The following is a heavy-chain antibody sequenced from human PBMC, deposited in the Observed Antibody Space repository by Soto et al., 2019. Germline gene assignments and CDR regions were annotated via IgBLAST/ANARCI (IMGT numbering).Heavy chain of an antibody. V-gene: IGHV3-15*01. Sequence: LMIWVRQAPGKGLEWVGRIKRKSDGGTTDYAAPVKGRFTISRDDSANTLYLQMNSLKTEDTAVYFCAVNDYLDYWGQGALVTVSS. CDR2: IKRKSDGGTT. J-gene: IGHJ4*02. CDR3: AVNDYLDY. CDR1: L.